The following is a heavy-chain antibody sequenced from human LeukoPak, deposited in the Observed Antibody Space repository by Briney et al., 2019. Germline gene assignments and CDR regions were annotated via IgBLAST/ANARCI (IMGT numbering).Heavy chain of an antibody. CDR3: ARGYSSSPPGGY. Sequence: GASVKVSCKASGYTFTSYGISWVRQAPGQGLEWMGWISAYNGNTNYAQKLQGRVTMTTDTSTSTVYMELSSLRSEDTAVYYCARGYSSSPPGGYRGQGTLVTVSS. CDR2: ISAYNGNT. D-gene: IGHD6-6*01. J-gene: IGHJ4*02. V-gene: IGHV1-18*01. CDR1: GYTFTSYG.